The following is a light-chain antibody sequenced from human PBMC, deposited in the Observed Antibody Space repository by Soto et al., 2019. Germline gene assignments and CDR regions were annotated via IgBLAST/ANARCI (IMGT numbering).Light chain of an antibody. CDR1: TSDVGGYNS. CDR3: SSRTSTSTRV. Sequence: QSVLTQPASVSGSPGQSITISCTGTTSDVGGYNSVSWYQQHPGKAPELMIYDVSNRPSGISYRFSGSKSGNTASLTISGLQAEDEADYYCSSRTSTSTRVFVTGTKVTVL. CDR2: DVS. V-gene: IGLV2-14*01. J-gene: IGLJ1*01.